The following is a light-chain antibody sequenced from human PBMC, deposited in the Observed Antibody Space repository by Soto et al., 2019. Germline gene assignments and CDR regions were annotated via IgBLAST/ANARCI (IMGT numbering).Light chain of an antibody. CDR1: QNISSW. CDR3: QLSGA. V-gene: IGKV1-5*03. CDR2: KAS. Sequence: DIHMTQSPSTLSASVGDRVTITCRASQNISSWLAWLQQKPGTAPKVLIYKASTLESGVPSRFSGSGSGTEFILTISSLLPDDFATYYCQLSGAFGQGTKVEIK. J-gene: IGKJ1*01.